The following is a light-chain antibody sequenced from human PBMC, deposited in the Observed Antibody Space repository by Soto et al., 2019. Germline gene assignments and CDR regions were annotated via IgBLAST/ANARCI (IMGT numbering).Light chain of an antibody. CDR2: AAS. CDR1: QSISNH. CDR3: QHYGSSPKWT. Sequence: DIQMTQSPSSLSASVEDRVIITCRASQSISNHLNWYQQKPGKAPKLLIFAASSLQSGVPSRFSGSRSGPDFTLTISRLVPEDFAVYYCQHYGSSPKWTFGQGTKVDIK. V-gene: IGKV1-39*01. J-gene: IGKJ1*01.